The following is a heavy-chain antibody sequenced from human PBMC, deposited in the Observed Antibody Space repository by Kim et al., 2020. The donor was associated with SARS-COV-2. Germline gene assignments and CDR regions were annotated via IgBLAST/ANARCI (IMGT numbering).Heavy chain of an antibody. Sequence: GGSLRLSCAASGFTFSSYAMSWVRQAPGKGLEWVSSFSGSGGSTYYADSVKGRFTISRDNSKNTLYLQMNSLRAEDTAVYYCAKGVDTANIVYDSWGQGTLVTVSS. CDR3: AKGVDTANIVYDS. CDR2: FSGSGGST. CDR1: GFTFSSYA. V-gene: IGHV3-23*01. D-gene: IGHD5-18*01. J-gene: IGHJ5*01.